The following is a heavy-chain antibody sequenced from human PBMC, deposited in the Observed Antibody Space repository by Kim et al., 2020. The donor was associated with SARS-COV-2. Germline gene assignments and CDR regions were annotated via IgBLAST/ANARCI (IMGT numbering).Heavy chain of an antibody. D-gene: IGHD6-6*01. V-gene: IGHV4-34*01. CDR2: INHSGST. CDR3: ARERVEYSSSSP. CDR1: GGSFSGYY. J-gene: IGHJ5*02. Sequence: SETLSLTCAVYGGSFSGYYWSWIRQPPGKGLEWIGEINHSGSTNYNPSLKSRVTISVDTSKNQFSLKLSSVTAADTAVYYCARERVEYSSSSPWGQGTLV.